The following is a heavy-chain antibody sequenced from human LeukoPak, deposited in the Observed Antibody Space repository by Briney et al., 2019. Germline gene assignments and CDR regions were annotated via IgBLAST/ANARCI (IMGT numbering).Heavy chain of an antibody. Sequence: ASVKVSCKASGYTFTSYDINWLRQATGQGLEWIGWMNPNSGNTGYAQKFQGRVTMTRNTSISTAYMELSSLRSEDTAVYYCARVGSSGWYYHYYYGMDVWGQGTTVTVSS. J-gene: IGHJ6*02. D-gene: IGHD6-19*01. CDR1: GYTFTSYD. V-gene: IGHV1-8*01. CDR2: MNPNSGNT. CDR3: ARVGSSGWYYHYYYGMDV.